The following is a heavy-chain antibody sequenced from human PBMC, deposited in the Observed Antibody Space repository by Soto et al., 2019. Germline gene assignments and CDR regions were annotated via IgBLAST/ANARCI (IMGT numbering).Heavy chain of an antibody. CDR1: GYSFTSYW. V-gene: IGHV5-51*01. CDR2: IYPGDSDT. Sequence: GESLKISCKGSGYSFTSYWIGWVRQMPGKGLEWMGIIYPGDSDTRYSPSFQGQVTISADKSISTAYLQWSSLKASDTAMYYCARGHWYSSTSCYPFDAFDIWGQGTMVTVSS. J-gene: IGHJ3*02. CDR3: ARGHWYSSTSCYPFDAFDI. D-gene: IGHD2-2*01.